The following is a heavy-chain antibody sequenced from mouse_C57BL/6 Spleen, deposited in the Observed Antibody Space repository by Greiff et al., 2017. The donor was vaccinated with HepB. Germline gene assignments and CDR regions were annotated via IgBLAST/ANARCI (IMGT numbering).Heavy chain of an antibody. V-gene: IGHV1-52*01. CDR1: GYTFTSYW. Sequence: VQLQQPGAELVRPGSSVKLSCKASGYTFTSYWMHWVKQRPIQGLEWIGNIDPSDSETHYNQKFKDKATLTVDKSSSTAYMQLSSLTSEDSAVYYCARSYYDYDDVSYYAMDYWGQGTSVTVSS. D-gene: IGHD2-4*01. CDR3: ARSYYDYDDVSYYAMDY. J-gene: IGHJ4*01. CDR2: IDPSDSET.